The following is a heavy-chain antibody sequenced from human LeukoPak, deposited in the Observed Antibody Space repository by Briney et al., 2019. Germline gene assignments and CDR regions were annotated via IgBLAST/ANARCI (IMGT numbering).Heavy chain of an antibody. D-gene: IGHD6-13*01. CDR2: IYYSGST. Sequence: PSETLSLTCTVSGGSISSYYWSWIRQPPGKGLEWIGYIYYSGSTNYNPSLKSRVTISVDTSKNQFSLKLSSVTAADTAVYYCARSFGVAKNTQQLSYWGQGTLVTVSS. V-gene: IGHV4-59*01. CDR1: GGSISSYY. J-gene: IGHJ4*02. CDR3: ARSFGVAKNTQQLSY.